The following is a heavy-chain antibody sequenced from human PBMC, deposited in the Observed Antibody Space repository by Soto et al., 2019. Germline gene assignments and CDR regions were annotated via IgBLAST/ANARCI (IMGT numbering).Heavy chain of an antibody. V-gene: IGHV1-8*01. CDR2: MSPDSGNA. J-gene: IGHJ4*02. CDR1: GYTFTDYD. Sequence: QVQVVQSRAGVKKPGASVRVSCETSGYTFTDYDINWLRQAPGQGLEWMGWMSPDSGNAGYAQQFQGRVTMTSDTSTRTAYMELRSLRSEDTAVYYCEVTAGYWGQGTMVTVSS. CDR3: EVTAGY. D-gene: IGHD2-21*02.